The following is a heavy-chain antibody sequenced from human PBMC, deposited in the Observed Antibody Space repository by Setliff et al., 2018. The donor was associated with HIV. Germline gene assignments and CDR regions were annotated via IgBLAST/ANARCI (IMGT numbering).Heavy chain of an antibody. CDR1: GFTFSSYS. D-gene: IGHD1-26*01. V-gene: IGHV3-21*04. CDR2: ISSSSSYI. CDR3: ARAKTSGTYYGWSY. Sequence: PGGSLRLSCAASGFTFSSYSMNWVRQAPGKGLEWVSSISSSSSYIYYADSVKGRFTISRDNAKNSLYLQMNSLRAEDTAVYYCARAKTSGTYYGWSYWGQGTLVTVSS. J-gene: IGHJ4*02.